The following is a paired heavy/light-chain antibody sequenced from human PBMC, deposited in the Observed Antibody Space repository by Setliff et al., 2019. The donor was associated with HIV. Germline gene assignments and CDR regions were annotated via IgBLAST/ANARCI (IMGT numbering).Light chain of an antibody. CDR3: MQALQTPWT. Sequence: DIVMTQSPLSLPVTPGEPASISCRSSQSLLHNNGDNYLDWYLQKPGQSPQLLIYLGSNRASGVPDRFSGSGSGTDFTLKINRVEAEDVGVYYCMQALQTPWTFGQGTKVEIK. CDR2: LGS. V-gene: IGKV2-28*01. J-gene: IGKJ1*01. CDR1: QSLLHNNGDNY.
Heavy chain of an antibody. CDR3: ATDISGRYFTDDAFDV. CDR2: FNLKDDKT. V-gene: IGHV1-24*01. D-gene: IGHD1-26*01. CDR1: GYTLTELS. Sequence: QVQMVQSGAEVKKPGASVKVSCKLSGYTLTELSVHWVRQAPGKGLEWMGAFNLKDDKTIYAQKFQGRVTMTDDTSTDTAYMELSSLRSEDTAIYYCATDISGRYFTDDAFDVWGQGTMVTVSS. J-gene: IGHJ3*01.